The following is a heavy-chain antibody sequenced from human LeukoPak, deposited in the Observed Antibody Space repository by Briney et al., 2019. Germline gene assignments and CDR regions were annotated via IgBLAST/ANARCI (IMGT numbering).Heavy chain of an antibody. CDR3: AKDPDCTSGVCYTFFDY. V-gene: IGHV3-23*01. CDR1: GFIFSDYY. Sequence: GGSLRLSCAASGFIFSDYYTSWVRQAPGQGLEWVSAISGSGGVTYYADSVKGRFTISRDNSNNTLYLQMNSLRAEDTAVYYCAKDPDCTSGVCYTFFDYWGQGTLVTVSS. CDR2: ISGSGGVT. D-gene: IGHD2-8*01. J-gene: IGHJ4*02.